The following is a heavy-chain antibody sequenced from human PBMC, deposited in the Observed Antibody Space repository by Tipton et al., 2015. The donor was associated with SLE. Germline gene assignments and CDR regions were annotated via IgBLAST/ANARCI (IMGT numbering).Heavy chain of an antibody. D-gene: IGHD2-15*01. Sequence: TLSLTCAVSGGSFGGAYWTWIRQPPGKGLEWIGESISHSGSTNYNPSLESRVTISVDMSKNQFSLRLSSVTAADTGVYYCVKSVVVVSPRDYYYYMDVWGKGTTVTVSS. CDR1: GGSFGGAY. CDR2: SISHSGST. CDR3: VKSVVVVSPRDYYYYMDV. V-gene: IGHV4-34*01. J-gene: IGHJ6*03.